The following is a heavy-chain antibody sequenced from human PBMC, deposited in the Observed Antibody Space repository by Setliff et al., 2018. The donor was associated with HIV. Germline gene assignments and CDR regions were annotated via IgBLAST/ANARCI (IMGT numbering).Heavy chain of an antibody. V-gene: IGHV3-49*04. CDR3: TRAIGYYDFWSGYYARVGYYY. J-gene: IGHJ4*02. D-gene: IGHD3-3*01. CDR1: GFRFGDSA. Sequence: PGGSLRLSCQTSGFRFGDSAMSWVRQAPGKGLEWVGFIGSKTYGGTTEYAASVKGRFTISRDDSKRIAYLQMNSLKIEDTAVYYCTRAIGYYDFWSGYYARVGYYYWGQGTLVTVSS. CDR2: IGSKTYGGTT.